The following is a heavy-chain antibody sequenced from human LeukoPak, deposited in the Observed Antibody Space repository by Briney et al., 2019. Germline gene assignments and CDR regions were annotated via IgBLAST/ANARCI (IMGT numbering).Heavy chain of an antibody. CDR1: GYTFTSYY. CDR3: AREDGGYSGYDPYYFDY. D-gene: IGHD5-12*01. V-gene: IGHV1-46*01. CDR2: INPSGGST. Sequence: ASVKVSCKASGYTFTSYYMHWVRQAPGQGLERMGIINPSGGSTSYAQKFQGRVTMTTDTSTSTAYMELRSLRSDDTAVYYCAREDGGYSGYDPYYFDYWGQGTLVTVSS. J-gene: IGHJ4*02.